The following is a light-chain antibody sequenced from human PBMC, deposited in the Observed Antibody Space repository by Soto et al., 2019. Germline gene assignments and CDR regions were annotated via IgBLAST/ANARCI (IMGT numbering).Light chain of an antibody. J-gene: IGKJ5*01. CDR3: QQRSNWPGIT. V-gene: IGKV3-11*01. Sequence: EIVLTQSPATLSLSPGERATLSCRASQSVSSYLAWYQQKPGQAPRLLIYDASNRATGIPARFSGSGSGTDFTLTISSLEPEDCAVYYCQQRSNWPGITFGHGTRLEI. CDR2: DAS. CDR1: QSVSSY.